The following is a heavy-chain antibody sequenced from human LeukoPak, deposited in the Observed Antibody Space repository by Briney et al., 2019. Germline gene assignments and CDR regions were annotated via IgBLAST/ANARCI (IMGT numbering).Heavy chain of an antibody. V-gene: IGHV4-4*02. J-gene: IGHJ4*02. CDR1: GGSISSSNW. CDR2: IYHSGST. CDR3: ARRSRSSWLVGSYFDY. D-gene: IGHD6-19*01. Sequence: PSGTLSLTCAVSGGSISSSNWWSWVRPPPGKGLEWIGEIYHSGSTNYNPSLKSRVTISVDKSKNQFSLKLSSVTAADTAVYYYARRSRSSWLVGSYFDYWGQGTLVTVSS.